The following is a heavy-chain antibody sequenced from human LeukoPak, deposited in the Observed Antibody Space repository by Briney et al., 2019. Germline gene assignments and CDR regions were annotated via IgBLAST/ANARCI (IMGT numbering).Heavy chain of an antibody. CDR2: ISWNSGSI. CDR3: AMSRHYYDSSGYPADY. CDR1: GFTFDDYA. V-gene: IGHV3-9*01. Sequence: SLRLSCAASGFTFDDYAMHWVRHAPGKGLEWVSGISWNSGSIVYADSVKGRFTISRDNAKNSLYLQMNSLRAEDTALYYCAMSRHYYDSSGYPADYWGQGTLVTVSS. D-gene: IGHD3-22*01. J-gene: IGHJ4*02.